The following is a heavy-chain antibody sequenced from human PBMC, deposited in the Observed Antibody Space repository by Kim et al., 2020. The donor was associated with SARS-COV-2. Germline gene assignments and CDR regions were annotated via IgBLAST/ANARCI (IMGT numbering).Heavy chain of an antibody. D-gene: IGHD1-26*01. Sequence: DSLKGRFTISRDNAKNSLSLQMNSLRAEDTAVYYCARDHKGYSGRSTYDYWGQGTLVTVSS. J-gene: IGHJ4*02. V-gene: IGHV3-11*05. CDR3: ARDHKGYSGRSTYDY.